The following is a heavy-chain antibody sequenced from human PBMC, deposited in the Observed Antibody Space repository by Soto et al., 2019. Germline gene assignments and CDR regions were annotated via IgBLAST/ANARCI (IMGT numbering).Heavy chain of an antibody. CDR3: ARGGGRGYNELDP. D-gene: IGHD5-12*01. CDR1: GHTFTAYY. CDR2: INPNSGGT. V-gene: IGHV1-2*02. Sequence: DSVKVSCKASGHTFTAYYMHWVRQAPGQGLEWMGWINPNSGGTYHAQNFQGRVTMTRDTSTTTAYMELASLRSDDTAVYYCARGGGRGYNELDPWGHGTRVTV. J-gene: IGHJ5*02.